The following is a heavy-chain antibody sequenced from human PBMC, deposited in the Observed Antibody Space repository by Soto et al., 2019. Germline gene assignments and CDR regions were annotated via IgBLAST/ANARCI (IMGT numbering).Heavy chain of an antibody. CDR3: ARALYYDSSGYHYYYYYGMDV. J-gene: IGHJ6*02. CDR1: GYTFTSYA. V-gene: IGHV1-3*01. Sequence: ASVKVSCKASGYTFTSYAMHWVRQAPGQRLEWMGWINAGNGNTKYSQKFQGRVTITRDTSASTAYMERSSLRSEDTAVYYCARALYYDSSGYHYYYYYGMDVWGQGTTVTVSS. D-gene: IGHD3-22*01. CDR2: INAGNGNT.